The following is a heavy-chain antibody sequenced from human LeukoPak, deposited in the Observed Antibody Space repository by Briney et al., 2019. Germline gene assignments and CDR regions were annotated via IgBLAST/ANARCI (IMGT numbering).Heavy chain of an antibody. CDR1: GFTFRTYS. CDR3: ARGASRAFDI. CDR2: IYTTGLT. V-gene: IGHV3-53*01. J-gene: IGHJ3*02. Sequence: GGSPRLSCAACGFTFRTYSMNWVRQAPGKGLEWVSVIYTTGLTYYKGSVKGRFTVSRDNSRTTVYLQMSSLRVEDTAVYYCARGASRAFDIWGQGTMVTVSS.